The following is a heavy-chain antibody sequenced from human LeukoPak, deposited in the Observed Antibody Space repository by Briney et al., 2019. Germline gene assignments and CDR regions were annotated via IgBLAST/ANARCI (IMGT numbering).Heavy chain of an antibody. CDR3: ARTTEGGYTYGYFYYYYMDV. V-gene: IGHV4-61*01. D-gene: IGHD5-18*01. CDR2: IYYSGST. J-gene: IGHJ6*03. Sequence: SETLSLTCTVSGGSISSSSYFWSWIRQPPGKGLEWIGYIYYSGSTNYNPSLKSRVTISVDTSKNQFSLKLTSVTAADTAVYYCARTTEGGYTYGYFYYYYMDVWGKGTTVTISS. CDR1: GGSISSSSYF.